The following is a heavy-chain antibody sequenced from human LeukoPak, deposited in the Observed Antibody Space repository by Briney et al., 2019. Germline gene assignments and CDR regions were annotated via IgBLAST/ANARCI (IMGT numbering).Heavy chain of an antibody. CDR2: IKQDGSEK. CDR3: ARDQATVTAFDY. J-gene: IGHJ4*02. V-gene: IGHV3-7*01. D-gene: IGHD4-17*01. CDR1: GFTFSSYW. Sequence: PGGSLRLSCAASGFTFSSYWMSWVRQAPGKGLEWVANIKQDGSEKYYVDSVKGRFTTSRDNAKNTLYLQMNSLRAEDTAVYYCARDQATVTAFDYWGQGTLVTVSS.